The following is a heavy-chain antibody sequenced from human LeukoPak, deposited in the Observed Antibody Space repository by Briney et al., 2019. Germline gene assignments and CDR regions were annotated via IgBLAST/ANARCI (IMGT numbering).Heavy chain of an antibody. D-gene: IGHD1-26*01. CDR2: IYYSGST. CDR1: GGSISSYY. Sequence: SETLSLTCTVSGGSISSYYWSWIRQPPGKRLEWIGYIYYSGSTNYNPSLKSRVTISVDTSKNQFSLKLSSVTAADTAVYYCARDALVGATRSFDYWGQGTLVTVSS. V-gene: IGHV4-59*01. CDR3: ARDALVGATRSFDY. J-gene: IGHJ4*02.